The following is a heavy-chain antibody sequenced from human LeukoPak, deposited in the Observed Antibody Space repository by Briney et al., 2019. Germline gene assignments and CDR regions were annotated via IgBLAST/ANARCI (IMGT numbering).Heavy chain of an antibody. CDR3: ARDSGHDAFDI. CDR1: GSTLTNYW. V-gene: IGHV3-74*01. J-gene: IGHJ3*02. CDR2: INSDGKIT. Sequence: GGSLRLSCAASGSTLTNYWMHWVRQAPGKGLVWVSRINSDGKITTYADSVKGRLTISGDYAKNTLYLQMNSLRAEDTAVYYCARDSGHDAFDIWGQGTTVTVSS.